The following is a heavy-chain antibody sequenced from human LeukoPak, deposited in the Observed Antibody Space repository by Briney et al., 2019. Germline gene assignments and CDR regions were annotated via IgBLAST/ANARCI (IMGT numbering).Heavy chain of an antibody. V-gene: IGHV1-8*03. Sequence: ASVNVSCKASGYTFTSYDINWVRQATGQGLEWMGWMNPNSGNTGYAQKFQGRVTITRNTSISTAYMELSSLRSEDTAVYYCARGRRYCSGGSCFYYFDYWGQGTLVTVSS. CDR2: MNPNSGNT. CDR1: GYTFTSYD. CDR3: ARGRRYCSGGSCFYYFDY. J-gene: IGHJ4*02. D-gene: IGHD2-15*01.